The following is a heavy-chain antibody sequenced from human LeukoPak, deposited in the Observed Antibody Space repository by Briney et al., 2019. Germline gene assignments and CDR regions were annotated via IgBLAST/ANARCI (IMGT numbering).Heavy chain of an antibody. CDR1: GGSISSSPYY. CDR2: IYYSGST. CDR3: ARGALTYYYDSSGPSPASFFDY. V-gene: IGHV4-30-4*08. Sequence: PSETLSLTCTVSGGSISSSPYYWGWLRQPPGKGLEWIGYIYYSGSTYYNPSLKGRVTISVDTSKNQFSLKLSSVTAADTAVYYCARGALTYYYDSSGPSPASFFDYWGQGTLVTVSS. D-gene: IGHD3-22*01. J-gene: IGHJ4*02.